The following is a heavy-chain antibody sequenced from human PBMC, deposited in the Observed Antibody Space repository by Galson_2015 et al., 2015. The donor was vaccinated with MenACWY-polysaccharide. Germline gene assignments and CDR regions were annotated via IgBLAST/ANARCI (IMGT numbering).Heavy chain of an antibody. CDR1: GVSFSSYW. V-gene: IGHV3-7*01. Sequence: SLRLSCAASGVSFSSYWMSWVRQAPGKGPEWVANIKQDGSAKYYVNSVKGRFTISRDNAKNSLYLQMNSLRVEDTAVYYCAREISGDNWFDHWGQGTLVIVSS. CDR3: AREISGDNWFDH. CDR2: IKQDGSAK. D-gene: IGHD7-27*01. J-gene: IGHJ5*02.